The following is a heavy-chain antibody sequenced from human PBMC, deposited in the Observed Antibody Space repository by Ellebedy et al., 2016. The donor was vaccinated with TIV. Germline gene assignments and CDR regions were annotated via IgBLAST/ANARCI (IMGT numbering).Heavy chain of an antibody. D-gene: IGHD3-22*01. CDR3: ARDVLSSGFWGYFQH. Sequence: GESLKISCAASGFIFSTYAMHWVRQTPGKGLEWVAVIWYDGSNKSCADSVKGRFSISRDNSKNTLYLQMNNLRAEDTAVYYCARDVLSSGFWGYFQHWGQGTLVIVSA. J-gene: IGHJ1*01. CDR2: IWYDGSNK. V-gene: IGHV3-33*01. CDR1: GFIFSTYA.